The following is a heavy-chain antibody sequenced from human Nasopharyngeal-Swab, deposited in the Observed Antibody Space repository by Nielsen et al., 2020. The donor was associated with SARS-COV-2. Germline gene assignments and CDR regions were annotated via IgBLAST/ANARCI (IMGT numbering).Heavy chain of an antibody. CDR3: ASNPLYCSSTSCYHDACDI. D-gene: IGHD2-2*01. CDR1: GYSSISNG. CDR2: IRAYNGNT. J-gene: IGHJ3*02. V-gene: IGHV1-18*01. Sequence: AAVKVHCKACGYSSISNGISSVRKTPGQGRESMGWIRAYNGNTNYAQKLQGTVTMTTDTATSTAYMELRSLRSDDTAVYYCASNPLYCSSTSCYHDACDIWGQGTMVTVSS.